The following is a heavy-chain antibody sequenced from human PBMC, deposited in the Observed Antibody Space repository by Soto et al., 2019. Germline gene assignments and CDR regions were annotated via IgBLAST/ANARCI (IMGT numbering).Heavy chain of an antibody. Sequence: PSETLSLTCAVYGGSFSGYYWSWIRQPPGKGLEWIGEINHSGSTNYNPSLKSRVTISVDTSKNQFSLKLSSVTAAVTAVYYCARGRIIMFGGAWVYTQKDYYYYGMDVWGQGTTVTVS. D-gene: IGHD3-16*01. V-gene: IGHV4-34*01. CDR2: INHSGST. CDR3: ARGRIIMFGGAWVYTQKDYYYYGMDV. CDR1: GGSFSGYY. J-gene: IGHJ6*02.